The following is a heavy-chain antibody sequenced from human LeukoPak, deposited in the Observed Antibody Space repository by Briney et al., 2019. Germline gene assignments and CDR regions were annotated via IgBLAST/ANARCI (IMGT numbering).Heavy chain of an antibody. J-gene: IGHJ4*02. CDR1: GGSISSGNYY. V-gene: IGHV4-61*02. CDR2: IYTSGST. Sequence: PSETLSLTCTVSGGSISSGNYYWSWIRQPAGKGLEWIGRIYTSGSTNYNPSLKSRVTISVDTSKNQFSLKLSSVTAADTAIYYCARGGRTGENYYGSGGHTYFDYWGQGTLVTVSS. CDR3: ARGGRTGENYYGSGGHTYFDY. D-gene: IGHD3-10*01.